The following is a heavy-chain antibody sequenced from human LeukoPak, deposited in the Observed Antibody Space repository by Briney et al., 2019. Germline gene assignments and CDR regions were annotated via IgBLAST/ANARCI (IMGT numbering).Heavy chain of an antibody. J-gene: IGHJ6*02. D-gene: IGHD6-13*01. CDR1: GGSFSGYY. CDR3: ARIAAAGTASSPNYYYYGMDV. V-gene: IGHV4-34*01. CDR2: INHSGST. Sequence: SETLSLTCAVYGGSFSGYYWSWIRQPPGKGLEWIGEINHSGSTNYNPSLKSRVTISVDTSKNQFSLKLSSVTAADTAVYYRARIAAAGTASSPNYYYYGMDVWGQGTTVTVSS.